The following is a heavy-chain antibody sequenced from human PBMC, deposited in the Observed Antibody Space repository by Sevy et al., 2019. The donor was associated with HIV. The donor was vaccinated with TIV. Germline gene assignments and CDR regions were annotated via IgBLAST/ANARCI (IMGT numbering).Heavy chain of an antibody. CDR1: GYSIRSGYY. CDR2: IYESGRT. Sequence: SETLSLTCAVSGYSIRSGYYWGWIRQSPGKGLEWIGSIYESGRTFYNQSLESRVTMSVDTSKNQFSLQVNSVTAADTAVYYCARLRDILVIPAGGYFDYWGQGTLVTVSS. J-gene: IGHJ4*02. CDR3: ARLRDILVIPAGGYFDY. D-gene: IGHD2-2*01. V-gene: IGHV4-38-2*01.